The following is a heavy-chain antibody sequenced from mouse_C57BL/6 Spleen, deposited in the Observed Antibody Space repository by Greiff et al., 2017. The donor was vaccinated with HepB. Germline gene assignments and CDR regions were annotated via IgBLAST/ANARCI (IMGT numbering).Heavy chain of an antibody. V-gene: IGHV2-2*01. CDR2: IWSGGST. Sequence: QVQLQQSGPGLVQPSQSLSITCTVSGFSLTSYGVHWVRQSPGKGLEWLGVIWSGGSTDYNAAFISRLSISKDNSKSQVFFKMNSLQADDTAIYYWARPTVVDWYFDVWGTGTTVTVSS. CDR3: ARPTVVDWYFDV. CDR1: GFSLTSYG. J-gene: IGHJ1*03. D-gene: IGHD1-1*01.